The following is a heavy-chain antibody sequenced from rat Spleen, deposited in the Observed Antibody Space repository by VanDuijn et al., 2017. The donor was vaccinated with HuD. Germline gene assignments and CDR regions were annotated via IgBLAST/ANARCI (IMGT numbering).Heavy chain of an antibody. V-gene: IGHV5-7*01. Sequence: EVQLVESGGGLVQPGRSLKLSCAASGFTFSDYNMAWVRQAPKKGLEWVATISYDGSSTYYRDSVKGRFTISRDNAKSTLYLQMDSLRSEDTATYYCTRGGTGGFAYWGQGTLVTVSS. CDR2: ISYDGSST. J-gene: IGHJ3*01. CDR1: GFTFSDYN. CDR3: TRGGTGGFAY. D-gene: IGHD4-3*01.